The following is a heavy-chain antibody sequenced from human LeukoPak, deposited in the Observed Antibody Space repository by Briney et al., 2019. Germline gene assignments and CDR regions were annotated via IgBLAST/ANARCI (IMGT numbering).Heavy chain of an antibody. CDR2: ISGSGGST. Sequence: QPGGSLRLSCAASGFAFSSYAMSWVRQAPGKRLEWVSAISGSGGSTYYADSVKGRFTISRDNSKNTLYLQMNSLRAEDTAVYYCAKDRTCSGGGCYSVNWFDPWGQGTLVTVSS. D-gene: IGHD2-15*01. V-gene: IGHV3-23*01. J-gene: IGHJ5*02. CDR3: AKDRTCSGGGCYSVNWFDP. CDR1: GFAFSSYA.